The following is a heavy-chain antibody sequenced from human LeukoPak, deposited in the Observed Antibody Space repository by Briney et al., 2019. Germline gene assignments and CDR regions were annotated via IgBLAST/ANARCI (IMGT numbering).Heavy chain of an antibody. Sequence: SQTLSLTCAISGDSVPSHSDAWNWIRQSPSRGLEWLGRTYYRSKRYNEYAVSVKSRITINPDTSKNQFSLQLNSVTPEDTAVYYCARGFSTSGFDYWGQGTLVTVSS. D-gene: IGHD2-2*01. V-gene: IGHV6-1*01. CDR3: ARGFSTSGFDY. CDR1: GDSVPSHSDA. J-gene: IGHJ4*02. CDR2: TYYRSKRYN.